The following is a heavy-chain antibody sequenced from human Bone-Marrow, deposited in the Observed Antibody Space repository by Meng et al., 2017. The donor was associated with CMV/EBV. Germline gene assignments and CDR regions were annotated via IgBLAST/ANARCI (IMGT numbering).Heavy chain of an antibody. CDR2: IYYSGST. CDR1: GGSISSYY. V-gene: IGHV4-59*01. CDR3: ARVGIVVVPAAIRGYAFDI. Sequence: SETLSLTCTVSGGSISSYYWSWIRQPPGKGLEWIGYIYYSGSTNYNPFLKSRVTISVDTSKNQFSLKLSSVTAADTAVYYCARVGIVVVPAAIRGYAFDIWGQGTMVTVSS. J-gene: IGHJ3*02. D-gene: IGHD2-2*02.